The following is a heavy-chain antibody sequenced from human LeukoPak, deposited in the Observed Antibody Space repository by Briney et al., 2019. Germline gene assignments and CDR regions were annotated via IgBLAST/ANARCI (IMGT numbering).Heavy chain of an antibody. D-gene: IGHD5-12*01. V-gene: IGHV4-31*03. Sequence: SQTLSLTCTVSGGSISSGGYYWSWNRQHPGKGLEWIGYIYYSGSTYYNPSLKSRVTISVDTSKNQFSLKLSSVTAADTAVYYCAVASVATTDYWGQGTLVTVSS. CDR3: AVASVATTDY. CDR2: IYYSGST. CDR1: GGSISSGGYY. J-gene: IGHJ4*02.